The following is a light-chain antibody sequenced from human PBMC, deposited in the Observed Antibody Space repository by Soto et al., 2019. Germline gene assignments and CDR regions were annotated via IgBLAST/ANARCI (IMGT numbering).Light chain of an antibody. Sequence: QSALTQPRSVSGSPGQSVTISCTETSSDVDIYNYVSWYQQHPGKAPKVMIYDVSKRPSGVPDRFFGSKSGNTASLTISGLQAEDEADYYCCSYAGSFVVFGGGTQLTVL. CDR2: DVS. CDR3: CSYAGSFVV. J-gene: IGLJ2*01. CDR1: SSDVDIYNY. V-gene: IGLV2-11*01.